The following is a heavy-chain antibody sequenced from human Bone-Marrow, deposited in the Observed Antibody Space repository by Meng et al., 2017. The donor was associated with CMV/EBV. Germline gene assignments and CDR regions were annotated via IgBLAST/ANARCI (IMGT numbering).Heavy chain of an antibody. V-gene: IGHV3-49*04. CDR2: IRSKAYGGTT. D-gene: IGHD6-13*01. CDR3: TRDFPEYSSSWYLRNPPHYFDY. CDR1: GFTFGDYA. J-gene: IGHJ4*02. Sequence: GESLKICCTASGFTFGDYAMSWVRQAPGKGLEWVGFIRSKAYGGTTEYAASVKGRFTISRDDSKSIAYLQMNSLKTEDTAVYYCTRDFPEYSSSWYLRNPPHYFDYWGQGTLVTVSS.